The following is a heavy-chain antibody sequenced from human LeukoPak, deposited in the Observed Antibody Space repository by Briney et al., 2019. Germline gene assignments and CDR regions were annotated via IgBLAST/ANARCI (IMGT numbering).Heavy chain of an antibody. CDR2: INPSGGST. D-gene: IGHD5-24*01. CDR3: ARDGYNPVAAFDI. Sequence: ASVKVSCKASGYTFTSYYMHWVRQAPGQGLEWMGIINPSGGSTSYAQKFQGRVTMTRDTSTSTVYMELSSLGSEDTAVYYCARDGYNPVAAFDIWGQGTMVTVSS. J-gene: IGHJ3*02. CDR1: GYTFTSYY. V-gene: IGHV1-46*01.